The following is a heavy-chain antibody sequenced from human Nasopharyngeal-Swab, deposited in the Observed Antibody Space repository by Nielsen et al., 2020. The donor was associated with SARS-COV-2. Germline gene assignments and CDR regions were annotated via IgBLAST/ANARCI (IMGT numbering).Heavy chain of an antibody. Sequence: SETLSLTCTVSGGSISSSSYYWGWIRQPPGKGLEWIGSIYYSGSTYYNPSLKSRVTISVDTSKNQFSLKLSSVTAADTAVYYCAKDRSSGSWYFDYWGQGTLVTVSS. CDR2: IYYSGST. CDR1: GGSISSSSYY. J-gene: IGHJ4*02. D-gene: IGHD3-22*01. V-gene: IGHV4-39*07. CDR3: AKDRSSGSWYFDY.